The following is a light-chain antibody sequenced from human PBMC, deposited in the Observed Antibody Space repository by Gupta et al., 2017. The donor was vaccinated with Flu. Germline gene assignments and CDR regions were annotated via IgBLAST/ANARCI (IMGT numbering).Light chain of an antibody. Sequence: DIQMTQSPSSLSASVGDRVTITCRASQSISSYLNWYQQKPGKAPKLLIYAASSLQSGVPSRFSGSGSGTDFTLTISSLQTEDFATEYCQQSYSTWWTFGQGTKVEIK. CDR3: QQSYSTWWT. CDR2: AAS. V-gene: IGKV1-39*01. J-gene: IGKJ1*01. CDR1: QSISSY.